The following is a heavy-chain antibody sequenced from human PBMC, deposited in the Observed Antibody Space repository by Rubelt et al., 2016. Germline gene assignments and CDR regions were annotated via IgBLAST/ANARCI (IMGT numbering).Heavy chain of an antibody. Sequence: GWISAYNGNTNYAQKLQGRVTMTTDTSTSTAYMELSSLRSEDTAVYYCARGGAVAAPGAFDIWGQGTMVTVSS. CDR2: ISAYNGNT. V-gene: IGHV1-18*01. D-gene: IGHD6-19*01. CDR3: ARGGAVAAPGAFDI. J-gene: IGHJ3*02.